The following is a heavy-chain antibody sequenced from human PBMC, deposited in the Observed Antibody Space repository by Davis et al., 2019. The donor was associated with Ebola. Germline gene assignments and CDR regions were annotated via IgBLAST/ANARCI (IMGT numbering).Heavy chain of an antibody. CDR1: GFTFTSSA. CDR3: ARDLVAVAGGDY. J-gene: IGHJ4*02. V-gene: IGHV1-58*02. CDR2: IVVGSGNT. D-gene: IGHD6-19*01. Sequence: SVKVSCKASGFTFTSSAMQWVRQARGQRLEWIGWIVVGSGNTNYAQKFQGRVTITADKSTSTAYMELSSLRSEDTAVYYCARDLVAVAGGDYWGQGTLVTVSS.